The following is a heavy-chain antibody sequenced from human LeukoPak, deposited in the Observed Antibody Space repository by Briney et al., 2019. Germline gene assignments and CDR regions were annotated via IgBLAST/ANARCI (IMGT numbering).Heavy chain of an antibody. CDR2: INHSGST. Sequence: SETLSLTCTVSGYSISSGYYWSWIRQPPGKGLEWIGEINHSGSTNYNPSLKSRVTISVDTSKNQFSLKLSSVTAADTAVYYCARQSIVVVPAAMDYYYYMDVWGKGTTVTISS. D-gene: IGHD2-2*01. CDR3: ARQSIVVVPAAMDYYYYMDV. CDR1: GYSISSGYY. J-gene: IGHJ6*03. V-gene: IGHV4-38-2*02.